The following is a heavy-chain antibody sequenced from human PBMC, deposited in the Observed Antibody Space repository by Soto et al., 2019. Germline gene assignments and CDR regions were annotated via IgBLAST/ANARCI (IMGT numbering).Heavy chain of an antibody. CDR2: IYHTGTT. CDR1: GGSINRGDYS. CDR3: ARGINYYDSSGDSWFDP. V-gene: IGHV4-30-2*01. J-gene: IGHJ5*02. D-gene: IGHD3-22*01. Sequence: LSLTCTVSGGSINRGDYSWTWIRQPPGKGLEWIGYIYHTGTTYYNMSLKSRVTISVDRSKNQFSLKLSSVTAADTAVYYCARGINYYDSSGDSWFDPWGQGTLVTVS.